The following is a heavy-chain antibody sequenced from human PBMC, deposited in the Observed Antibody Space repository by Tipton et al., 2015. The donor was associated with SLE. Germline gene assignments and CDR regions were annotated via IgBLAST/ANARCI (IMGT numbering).Heavy chain of an antibody. CDR3: ARDPLRMAAAGTHFDY. J-gene: IGHJ4*02. V-gene: IGHV1-18*01. CDR1: GYTFTSYG. D-gene: IGHD6-13*01. Sequence: QVQLVQSGPEVKKPGASVKVSCKASGYTFTSYGINWVRQAPGQGLEWMGWISAYNGKTHYTENLQDRVTMTTDTFTSTAYMELRSLRSDDTAVYYCARDPLRMAAAGTHFDYWGQGTLVTVSS. CDR2: ISAYNGKT.